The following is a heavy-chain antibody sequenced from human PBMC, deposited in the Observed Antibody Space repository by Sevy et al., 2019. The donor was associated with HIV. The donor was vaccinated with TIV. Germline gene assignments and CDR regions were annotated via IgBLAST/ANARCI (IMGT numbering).Heavy chain of an antibody. CDR2: IRFDASTK. V-gene: IGHV3-30*02. CDR1: GFTFSNYG. J-gene: IGHJ4*02. Sequence: GESLKISCAASGFTFSNYGMHWVRQAPGKGLEWVALIRFDASTKYYKDSVKGRFTESRDNGKNILYLQMKSLKTEDTAVYYCAKDLTGRYTSSSGDFDYWGQGTLVTVSS. CDR3: AKDLTGRYTSSSGDFDY. D-gene: IGHD6-6*01.